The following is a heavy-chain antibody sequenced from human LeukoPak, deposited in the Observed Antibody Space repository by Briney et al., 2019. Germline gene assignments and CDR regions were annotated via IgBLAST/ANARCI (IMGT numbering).Heavy chain of an antibody. CDR3: ARGDSGSYLSSDY. CDR1: GGTFSSYA. Sequence: GASVKVSCKASGGTFSSYAISWVRQAPGQGLEWMGGIIPIFGTANYAQKFQGRVTITADKSTSTAYMELSSLRSEDTAVYYCARGDSGSYLSSDYWGQGTLVTVSS. CDR2: IIPIFGTA. D-gene: IGHD1-26*01. J-gene: IGHJ4*02. V-gene: IGHV1-69*06.